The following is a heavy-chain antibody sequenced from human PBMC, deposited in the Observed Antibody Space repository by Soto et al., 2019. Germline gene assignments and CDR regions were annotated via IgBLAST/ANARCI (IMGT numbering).Heavy chain of an antibody. J-gene: IGHJ4*02. Sequence: GGSLRLSCAASGFIFSTYGMHWVRQAPGKGLEWVAVIWYDGSNKYYADSVKGRFTISRDNSKNTLYLQMNSLRVEDTAMYYCARGPRDENTYFESWGQGTLVTVSS. CDR2: IWYDGSNK. V-gene: IGHV3-33*01. CDR1: GFIFSTYG. CDR3: ARGPRDENTYFES.